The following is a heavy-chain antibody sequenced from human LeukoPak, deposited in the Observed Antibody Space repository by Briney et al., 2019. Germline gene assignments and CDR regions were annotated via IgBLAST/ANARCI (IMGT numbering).Heavy chain of an antibody. CDR3: ATRLSNRNWFDP. Sequence: ASMKVSCKVSGYTLTELSMHWVRQAPGKGLEWMGGFDPEDGETIYAQKFQGRVTMTEDTSTDTAYMELSSLRSEDTAVYYCATRLSNRNWFDPWGQGTLVTVSS. D-gene: IGHD1-14*01. CDR2: FDPEDGET. V-gene: IGHV1-24*01. CDR1: GYTLTELS. J-gene: IGHJ5*02.